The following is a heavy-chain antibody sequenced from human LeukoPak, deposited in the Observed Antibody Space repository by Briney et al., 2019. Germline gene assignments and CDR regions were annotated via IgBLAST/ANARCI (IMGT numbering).Heavy chain of an antibody. D-gene: IGHD3-16*01. CDR2: ISGSGGST. CDR1: GFTFSIYA. V-gene: IGHV3-23*01. Sequence: GGSLRLSCAASGFTFSIYAMSWVRQAPGKGLEWVSAISGSGGSTYYADSVKGRFTISRDNSKNTLYLQMNSLRAEDTAVYYCAKGLRFGELTSWFDYWGQGTLVTVSS. CDR3: AKGLRFGELTSWFDY. J-gene: IGHJ4*02.